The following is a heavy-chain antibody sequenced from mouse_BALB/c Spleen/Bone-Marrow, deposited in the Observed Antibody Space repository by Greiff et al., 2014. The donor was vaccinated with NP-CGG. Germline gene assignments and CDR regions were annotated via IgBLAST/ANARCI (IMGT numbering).Heavy chain of an antibody. Sequence: VQLQQSGAELARPGASVKMSCKASGYTFTSYTMHWVKQRPGQGLEWIGYINPSSGYTTYNQKFKDKATLTADKSSSTAYMQLSSLTSEDSAVYYCARAAYYRYDEGAWFAYWGQGTLVTVSA. V-gene: IGHV1-4*01. D-gene: IGHD2-14*01. CDR2: INPSSGYT. CDR1: GYTFTSYT. CDR3: ARAAYYRYDEGAWFAY. J-gene: IGHJ3*01.